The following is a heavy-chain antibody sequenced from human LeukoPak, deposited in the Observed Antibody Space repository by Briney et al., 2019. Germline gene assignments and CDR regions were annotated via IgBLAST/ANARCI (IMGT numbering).Heavy chain of an antibody. Sequence: SETLSLTCTVSGGSISSHYWNRIRQPPGKGLEWVGYIHSGSTNYNPSLKSRVTISVDTSKNQFSLKLSSVTAADTAVYYCARRPWGGMDVWGQGNTVTVSS. J-gene: IGHJ6*02. D-gene: IGHD1-26*01. CDR3: ARRPWGGMDV. V-gene: IGHV4-59*11. CDR2: IHSGST. CDR1: GGSISSHY.